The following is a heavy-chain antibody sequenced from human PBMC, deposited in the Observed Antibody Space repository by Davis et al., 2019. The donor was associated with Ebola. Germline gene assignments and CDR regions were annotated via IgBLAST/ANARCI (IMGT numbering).Heavy chain of an antibody. Sequence: PGGSLRLSCAASGFTFSSYGMHWVRQAPGKGLEWVAVIWYDGSNKYYADSVKGRFTISRDNSKNTLYLQMNSLRAEDTAVYYCARGGSSSSWYGVYWGQGTLVTVSS. CDR1: GFTFSSYG. V-gene: IGHV3-33*01. CDR3: ARGGSSSSWYGVY. CDR2: IWYDGSNK. J-gene: IGHJ4*02. D-gene: IGHD6-13*01.